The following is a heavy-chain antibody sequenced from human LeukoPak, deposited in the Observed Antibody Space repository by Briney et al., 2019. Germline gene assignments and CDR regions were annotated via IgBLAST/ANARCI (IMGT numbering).Heavy chain of an antibody. CDR3: VRDWGGIGAAGDY. Sequence: GGSLRLSCAASGFTFSRYQMTWGRQAPGEGLEWVAKVEQDGDKKYYVDSVEGRFTISRDNAMNSLYLEMNSLRVEDTAVYFCVRDWGGIGAAGDYWGQGTLVTVSS. CDR2: VEQDGDKK. CDR1: GFTFSRYQ. J-gene: IGHJ4*02. V-gene: IGHV3-7*01. D-gene: IGHD6-13*01.